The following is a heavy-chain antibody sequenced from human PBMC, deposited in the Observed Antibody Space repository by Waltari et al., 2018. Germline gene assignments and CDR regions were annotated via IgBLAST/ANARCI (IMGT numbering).Heavy chain of an antibody. CDR3: ARGGGSSHYPLGYYYGMDV. Sequence: EVQLVESGGGVVRPGGSLRLSCAASGFTFDDYGMSWVRQAPGKGLEWVSGINWNGGSTGYADSVKGRFTISRENAKNSLYLQMNSLRAEDTALYHCARGGGSSHYPLGYYYGMDVWGQGTTVTVSS. V-gene: IGHV3-20*01. D-gene: IGHD1-26*01. CDR1: GFTFDDYG. J-gene: IGHJ6*02. CDR2: INWNGGST.